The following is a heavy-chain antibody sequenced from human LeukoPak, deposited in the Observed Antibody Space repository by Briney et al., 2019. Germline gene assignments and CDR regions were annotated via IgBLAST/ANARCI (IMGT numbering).Heavy chain of an antibody. V-gene: IGHV3-23*01. CDR1: GFTFTCYP. CDR2: ISGSGGST. CDR3: AKDLRYSSSWYSY. D-gene: IGHD6-13*01. J-gene: IGHJ4*02. Sequence: GGPLRPSCAPSGFTFTCYPMSWAGQPPGKGREWFSAISGSGGSTYYADSVKGRFTISRDNSKNTLYLQMNSLRAEDTAVYYCAKDLRYSSSWYSYWGQGTLVTVSS.